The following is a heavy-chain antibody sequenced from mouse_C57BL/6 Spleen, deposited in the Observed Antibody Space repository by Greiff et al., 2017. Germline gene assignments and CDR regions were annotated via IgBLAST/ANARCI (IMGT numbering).Heavy chain of an antibody. D-gene: IGHD2-4*01. CDR1: GYTFTSYW. Sequence: QVQLQQPGAELVKPGASVKMSCKASGYTFTSYWITWVKQRPGQGLEWIGDIYPGSGSTNYNEKFKSKATLTVDTSSSTAYMQLSSLTSEDSAVYYCARGGYYDYEGPYFDYWGQGTTLTVSS. J-gene: IGHJ2*01. CDR2: IYPGSGST. CDR3: ARGGYYDYEGPYFDY. V-gene: IGHV1-55*01.